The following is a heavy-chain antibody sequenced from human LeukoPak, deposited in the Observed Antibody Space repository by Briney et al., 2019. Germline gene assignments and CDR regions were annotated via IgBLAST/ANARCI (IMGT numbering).Heavy chain of an antibody. V-gene: IGHV1-2*06. CDR3: ATTSGYFYY. D-gene: IGHD1-26*01. J-gene: IGHJ4*02. CDR2: INPSSGDT. Sequence: ASVKVSCKASAYTFTDYYVHWVRQAPGQGLEWMGRINPSSGDTNHAQNFQGRVTMTRDTSISTAYMELSRLRSDDTAVYYCATTSGYFYYWGQGTLATVSS. CDR1: AYTFTDYY.